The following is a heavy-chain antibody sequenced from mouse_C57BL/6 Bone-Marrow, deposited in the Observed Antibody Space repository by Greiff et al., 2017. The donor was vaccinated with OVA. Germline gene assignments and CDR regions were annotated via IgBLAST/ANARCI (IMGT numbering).Heavy chain of an antibody. CDR3: TSYYGSPAWFAY. CDR1: GFNIKDDY. V-gene: IGHV14-4*01. D-gene: IGHD1-1*01. CDR2: IDPENGDT. Sequence: EVQLQQSGAELVRPGASVKLSCTASGFNIKDDYMHWVKQRPEQGLEWIGWIDPENGDTEYASKFQGKATITADTSANTAYLKLSSLTTEDTAVYYCTSYYGSPAWFAYWGQGTLVTVSA. J-gene: IGHJ3*01.